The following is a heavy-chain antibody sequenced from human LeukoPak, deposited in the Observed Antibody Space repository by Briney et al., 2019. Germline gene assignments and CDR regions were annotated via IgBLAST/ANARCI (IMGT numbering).Heavy chain of an antibody. V-gene: IGHV3-48*01. Sequence: GGSLRLSCAASGFTFSDYYMNWVRQAPGKGLEWVSYISSSSSTIYYADSVKGRFTISRDNAKNSLYLQMNSLRAEDTAVYYCARGDYYDSSGYYYDYYWGQGTLVTVSS. J-gene: IGHJ4*02. CDR2: ISSSSSTI. CDR1: GFTFSDYY. D-gene: IGHD3-22*01. CDR3: ARGDYYDSSGYYYDYY.